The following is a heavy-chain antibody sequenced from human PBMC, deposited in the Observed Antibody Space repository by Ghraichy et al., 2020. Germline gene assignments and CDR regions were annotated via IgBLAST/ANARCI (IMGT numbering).Heavy chain of an antibody. Sequence: RLSCAASGFTFSSSWMSWVRQAPGKGLEWVANIKQDGSEKYYVDSVKGRFTISRDNAKNSLYLQMNSLRAEDTAVYYCARDWYFDLWGRGTLVTVSS. CDR3: ARDWYFDL. CDR2: IKQDGSEK. J-gene: IGHJ2*01. V-gene: IGHV3-7*01. CDR1: GFTFSSSW.